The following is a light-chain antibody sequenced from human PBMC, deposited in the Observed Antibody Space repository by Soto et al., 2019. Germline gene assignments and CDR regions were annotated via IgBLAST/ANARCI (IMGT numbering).Light chain of an antibody. CDR2: KAS. CDR3: QHYNSYSEA. J-gene: IGKJ1*01. Sequence: DIQMTQSPSTLSGSVGGRATITXRASQTISSWLAWYQQKPGKAPKLLIYKASTLKSGVPSRFSGSGSGTEFTLAISSLQPDDFATYYCQHYNSYSEAFGQGTKVDIK. V-gene: IGKV1-5*03. CDR1: QTISSW.